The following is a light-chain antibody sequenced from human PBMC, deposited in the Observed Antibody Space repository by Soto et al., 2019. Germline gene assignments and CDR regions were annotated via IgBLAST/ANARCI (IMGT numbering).Light chain of an antibody. CDR1: QSVSSSY. CDR3: QQYGSPLWT. V-gene: IGKV3-20*01. J-gene: IGKJ1*01. Sequence: EIVLTQSPGTLSLSPGERATLSCRASQSVSSSYLAWYQQKPGQAPRLLIYGASSRATGIPDRFSGSGTGTDFTLTISSLEPEDFAVYYCQQYGSPLWTFGQGTKVEIK. CDR2: GAS.